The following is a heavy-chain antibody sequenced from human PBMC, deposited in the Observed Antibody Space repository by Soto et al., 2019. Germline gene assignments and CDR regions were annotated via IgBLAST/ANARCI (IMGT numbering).Heavy chain of an antibody. Sequence: TLSLTCAVSGGSISSGGYYWGWIRHHPGKGLEWIGYIYYSGRTYYNPSLHSRVSIAVDTTENQFSLKLTSVTAADTSVYYCARGSFSSSSSWFDPWGRGTLVTVSS. V-gene: IGHV4-31*11. CDR2: IYYSGRT. D-gene: IGHD6-6*01. CDR3: ARGSFSSSSSWFDP. J-gene: IGHJ5*02. CDR1: GGSISSGGYY.